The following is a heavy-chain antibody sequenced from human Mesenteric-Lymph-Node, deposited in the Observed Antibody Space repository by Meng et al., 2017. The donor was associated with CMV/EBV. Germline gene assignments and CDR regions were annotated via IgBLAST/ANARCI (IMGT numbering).Heavy chain of an antibody. D-gene: IGHD6-13*01. J-gene: IGHJ4*02. CDR3: ARDYPGVAAASRENDYFDF. V-gene: IGHV3-7*01. Sequence: GESLKISCTASGFTFSNYWMSWVRQAPGKGLEWVANIKQDGSDKYYVDSVKGRFTISRDNDKNSLYLQMNSLRVEDTAVYYCARDYPGVAAASRENDYFDFWGQGTLVTVSS. CDR2: IKQDGSDK. CDR1: GFTFSNYW.